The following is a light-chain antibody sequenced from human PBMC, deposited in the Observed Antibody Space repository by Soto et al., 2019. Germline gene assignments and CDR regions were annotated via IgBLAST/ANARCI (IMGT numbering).Light chain of an antibody. J-gene: IGKJ1*01. CDR1: QTVSSSY. CDR3: QQYGRSPWT. Sequence: EILLTQSPGTLSLSSGERAALSCRASQTVSSSYLAWYQQRPGQAPRLLIYGASSRATGIPDRFSGSGSGTDFTLTISRLEPEDFAVYYCQQYGRSPWTFGQGTKVDIK. V-gene: IGKV3-20*01. CDR2: GAS.